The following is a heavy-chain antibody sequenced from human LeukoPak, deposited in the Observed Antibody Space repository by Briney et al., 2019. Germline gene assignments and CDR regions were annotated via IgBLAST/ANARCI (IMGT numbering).Heavy chain of an antibody. CDR3: ARFAYGSDYFPGHY. D-gene: IGHD3-22*01. CDR1: GYPFPNYW. V-gene: IGHV5-51*01. J-gene: IGHJ4*02. Sequence: GESLQISCKGSGYPFPNYWIGWVRQMPGKGLEWMGIIYPGDSNTRYSPSFQGQVTISADKSISTAYLQWSSLKASDTAMYYCARFAYGSDYFPGHYWGQGTLVTVSS. CDR2: IYPGDSNT.